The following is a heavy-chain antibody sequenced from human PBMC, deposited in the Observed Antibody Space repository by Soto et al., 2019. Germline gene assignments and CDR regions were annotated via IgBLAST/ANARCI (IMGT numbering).Heavy chain of an antibody. CDR1: GFGFDEYG. D-gene: IGHD4-17*01. CDR2: INRHGDST. V-gene: IGHV3-20*04. CDR3: ARDHRWGYEYGDYGDS. J-gene: IGHJ4*02. Sequence: EVYLVESGGGVVRPGGSLRLSCAASGFGFDEYGMSWVRQGPGKGLEWVSGINRHGDSTGYADSVKGRFTISRDNAKNSLDLEMKGLRAEDTAFYYCARDHRWGYEYGDYGDSWGQGTLVTVSS.